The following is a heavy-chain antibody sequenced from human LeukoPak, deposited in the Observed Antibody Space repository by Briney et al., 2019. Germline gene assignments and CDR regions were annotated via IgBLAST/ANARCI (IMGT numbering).Heavy chain of an antibody. Sequence: GGSLRLSCAASGFTFSSYAMSWVRQAPGKGLEWVSAISGSGGSTYYADSVRGRFTISRDNSKNTLYLQMNSLRAEDTAVYYCAKVMELRSYYYGMDVWGQGTTVTVSS. CDR1: GFTFSSYA. V-gene: IGHV3-23*01. D-gene: IGHD1-7*01. CDR2: ISGSGGST. J-gene: IGHJ6*02. CDR3: AKVMELRSYYYGMDV.